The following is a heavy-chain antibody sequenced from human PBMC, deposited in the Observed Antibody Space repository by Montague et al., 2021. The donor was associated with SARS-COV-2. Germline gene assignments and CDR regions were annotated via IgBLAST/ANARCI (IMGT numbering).Heavy chain of an antibody. CDR1: GGSISAYY. V-gene: IGHV4-59*13. CDR3: AREGIPTPGAEWKILHYHGMDV. D-gene: IGHD1-14*01. J-gene: IGHJ6*02. CDR2: MYNSRSS. Sequence: SETLSLTCTVSGGSISAYYWSWIRQPPGKGLEWIAYMYNSRSSNYNPSLKSRVSISVDTSKNQFSLKLTSVTAADTAVYYCAREGIPTPGAEWKILHYHGMDVWGQGTTVTVSS.